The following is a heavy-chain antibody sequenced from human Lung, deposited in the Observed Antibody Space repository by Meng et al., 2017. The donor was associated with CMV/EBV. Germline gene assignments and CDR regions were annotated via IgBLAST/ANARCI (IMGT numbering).Heavy chain of an antibody. D-gene: IGHD2-8*01. CDR3: ARRWGASVGVYYYYGMDV. J-gene: IGHJ6*02. CDR2: ITYSSSYK. V-gene: IGHV3-21*06. Sequence: GESXKISXAASGFNFSDYSMNWVRQAPGKGLEWVSSITYSSSYKKYADSVKGRFTISRDNAKNSLFLQMSSLRAEDTAVYYCARRWGASVGVYYYYGMDVWGQGXTVTVSS. CDR1: GFNFSDYS.